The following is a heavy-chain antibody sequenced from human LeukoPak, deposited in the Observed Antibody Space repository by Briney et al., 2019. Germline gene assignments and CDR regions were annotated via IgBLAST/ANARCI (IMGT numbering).Heavy chain of an antibody. Sequence: ASVKVSCKASGYTFTCYYMHWVRQAPGQGLEWIGWTNPNRGGTNYAQKFQGRVTMTRDTSISTAYMELSRLTSDDTAVYYCARDGPNMVEDAFDIWGQGTMVTVSS. CDR2: TNPNRGGT. J-gene: IGHJ3*02. D-gene: IGHD2-15*01. V-gene: IGHV1-2*02. CDR3: ARDGPNMVEDAFDI. CDR1: GYTFTCYY.